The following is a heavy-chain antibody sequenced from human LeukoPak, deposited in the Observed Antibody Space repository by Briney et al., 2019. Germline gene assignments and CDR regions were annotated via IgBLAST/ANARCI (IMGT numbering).Heavy chain of an antibody. J-gene: IGHJ4*02. V-gene: IGHV4-34*01. CDR3: AEGVGVTALDY. Sequence: PSETLSLTCAVYGGSFNIYYWGWIRQPPGKGLEWIGEISHSGSANYNPSLKSRVTISVDTSKNRFSLKLSSVTAADTAVYYCAEGVGVTALDYWGQGTLVTVSS. CDR1: GGSFNIYY. D-gene: IGHD1-26*01. CDR2: ISHSGSA.